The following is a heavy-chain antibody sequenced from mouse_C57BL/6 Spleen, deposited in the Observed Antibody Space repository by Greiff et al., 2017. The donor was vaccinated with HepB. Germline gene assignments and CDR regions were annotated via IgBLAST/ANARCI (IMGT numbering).Heavy chain of an antibody. CDR2: IYPRSGNT. CDR1: GYTFTSYG. D-gene: IGHD1-1*01. V-gene: IGHV1-81*01. J-gene: IGHJ3*01. Sequence: QVQLQQSGAELARPGASVKLSCKASGYTFTSYGISWVKQRTGQGLEWIGEIYPRSGNTYYNEKFKGKATLTADKSSSTAYMELRSLTSEDSAVYFCAREGGITTVGEFAYWGQGTLVTVSA. CDR3: AREGGITTVGEFAY.